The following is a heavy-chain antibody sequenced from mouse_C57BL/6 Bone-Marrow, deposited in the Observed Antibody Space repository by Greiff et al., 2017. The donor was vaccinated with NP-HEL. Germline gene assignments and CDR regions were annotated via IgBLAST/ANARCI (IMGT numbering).Heavy chain of an antibody. CDR1: GYTFTSYW. CDR2: IHPNSGST. V-gene: IGHV1-64*01. Sequence: QVQLQQPGAELVKPGASVKLSCKASGYTFTSYWMHWVKQRPGQGLEWIGMIHPNSGSTNYNEKFKSKATLTVDKSSSTAYMQLSSLTSEDSAVYYCARGPYYDYSAWFAYWGQGTLVTVSA. J-gene: IGHJ3*01. D-gene: IGHD2-4*01. CDR3: ARGPYYDYSAWFAY.